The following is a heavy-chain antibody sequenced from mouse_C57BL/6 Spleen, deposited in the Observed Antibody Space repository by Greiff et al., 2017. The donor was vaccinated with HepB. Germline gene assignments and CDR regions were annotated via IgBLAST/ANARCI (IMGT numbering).Heavy chain of an antibody. CDR3: ANPPLYYDYDGFAY. D-gene: IGHD2-4*01. CDR1: GFNIKNTY. CDR2: IDPANGNT. V-gene: IGHV14-3*01. J-gene: IGHJ3*01. Sequence: EVQLVESVAELVRPGASVKLSCTASGFNIKNTYMHWVKQRPEQGLEWIGRIDPANGNTKYAPKFQGKATITADTSSNTAYLQLSSLTSEDTAIYYCANPPLYYDYDGFAYWGQGTLVTVSA.